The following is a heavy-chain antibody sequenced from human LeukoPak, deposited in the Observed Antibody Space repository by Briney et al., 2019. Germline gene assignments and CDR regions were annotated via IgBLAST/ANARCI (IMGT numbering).Heavy chain of an antibody. J-gene: IGHJ3*02. CDR1: GDSISSSDYY. CDR3: ARGGEDSSPGRAFDI. D-gene: IGHD3-22*01. Sequence: KPSETLSLTCTVSGDSISSSDYYWGWIRQPPGKGLGWIGTISYSGSTYYNPSLKSRVTISVDTSKNQFSLKLSSVTAADTAVYYCARGGEDSSPGRAFDIWGQGTMVTVSS. V-gene: IGHV4-39*07. CDR2: ISYSGST.